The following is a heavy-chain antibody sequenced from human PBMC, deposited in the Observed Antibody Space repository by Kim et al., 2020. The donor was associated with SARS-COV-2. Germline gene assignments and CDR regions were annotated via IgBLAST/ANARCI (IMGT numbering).Heavy chain of an antibody. CDR2: INAGNGNT. J-gene: IGHJ6*02. V-gene: IGHV1-3*01. CDR3: ARGPLGDYYGSGSAYYGMDV. CDR1: GYTFTSYA. D-gene: IGHD3-10*01. Sequence: ASVKVSCKASGYTFTSYAMNWVRQAPGQRLEWMGWINAGNGNTKYSQKFQGRVTITRDTSASTAYMELSSLRSEDTAVYYCARGPLGDYYGSGSAYYGMDVGGRGTSVTVS.